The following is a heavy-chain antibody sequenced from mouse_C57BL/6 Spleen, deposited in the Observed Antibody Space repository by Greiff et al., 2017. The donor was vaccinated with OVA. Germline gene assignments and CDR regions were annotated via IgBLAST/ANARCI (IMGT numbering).Heavy chain of an antibody. D-gene: IGHD2-2*01. Sequence: QVQLQQSGAELVRPGTSVKMSCKASGYTFTNYWIGWAKPRPGHGLEWIGDIYPGGGYTNYNEKFKGKATLTADKSSSTAYMQFSSLTSEDSAIYYCARSANGYENYFDYWGQGTTLTVSS. CDR2: IYPGGGYT. V-gene: IGHV1-63*01. J-gene: IGHJ2*01. CDR3: ARSANGYENYFDY. CDR1: GYTFTNYW.